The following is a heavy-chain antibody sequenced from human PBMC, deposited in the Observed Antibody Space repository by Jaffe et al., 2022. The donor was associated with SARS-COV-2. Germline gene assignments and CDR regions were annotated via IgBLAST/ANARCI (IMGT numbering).Heavy chain of an antibody. V-gene: IGHV4-31*03. CDR2: IYYSGST. CDR1: GGSISSGGYY. CDR3: ARGDCSSTSCYSRDHHFDY. D-gene: IGHD2-2*01. J-gene: IGHJ4*02. Sequence: QVQLQESGPGLVKPSQTLSLTCTVSGGSISSGGYYWSWIRQHPGKGLEWIGYIYYSGSTYYNPSLKSRVTISVDTSKNQFSLKLSSVTAADTAVYYCARGDCSSTSCYSRDHHFDYWGQGTLVTVSS.